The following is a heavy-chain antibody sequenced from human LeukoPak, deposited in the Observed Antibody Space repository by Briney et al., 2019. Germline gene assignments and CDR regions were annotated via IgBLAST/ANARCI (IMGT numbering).Heavy chain of an antibody. CDR2: ISSSSSYI. CDR3: ARIAVAGTYALDI. CDR1: GFTFSSYS. V-gene: IGHV3-21*01. D-gene: IGHD6-19*01. J-gene: IGHJ3*02. Sequence: PGGPLRLSCAASGFTFSSYSMNWVRQAPGKGLEWVSSISSSSSYIYYADSVRGRFTISRDNAKNSLYLQMNSLRAEDTAVYYCARIAVAGTYALDIWGQGTMVTVSS.